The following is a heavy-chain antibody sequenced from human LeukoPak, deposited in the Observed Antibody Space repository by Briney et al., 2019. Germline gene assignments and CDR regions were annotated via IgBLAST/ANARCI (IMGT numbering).Heavy chain of an antibody. Sequence: GGSLRLSCAASGFTFSSYSMNWVRQAPGKGLEWVSYISSSSSTIYYADSVKGRFTIPRDNPKNTLYLQMNSLRAEDTAVYYCARRAGAYSHPYDYWGQGTLVTVSS. J-gene: IGHJ4*02. CDR1: GFTFSSYS. D-gene: IGHD4/OR15-4a*01. CDR3: ARRAGAYSHPYDY. CDR2: ISSSSSTI. V-gene: IGHV3-48*01.